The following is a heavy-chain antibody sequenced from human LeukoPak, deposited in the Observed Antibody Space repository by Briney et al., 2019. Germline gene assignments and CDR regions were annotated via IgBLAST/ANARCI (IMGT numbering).Heavy chain of an antibody. Sequence: QPGGSLRLSCAASGFTFSSYEMNWVRQAPGKGLEWVSYISSSGSTIYYADSVKGRFTISRDNAKNSLYLQMNSLRAEDTAVYYCARGQVVAAFDYWGQGNLVTVSS. V-gene: IGHV3-48*03. J-gene: IGHJ4*02. D-gene: IGHD2-15*01. CDR3: ARGQVVAAFDY. CDR2: ISSSGSTI. CDR1: GFTFSSYE.